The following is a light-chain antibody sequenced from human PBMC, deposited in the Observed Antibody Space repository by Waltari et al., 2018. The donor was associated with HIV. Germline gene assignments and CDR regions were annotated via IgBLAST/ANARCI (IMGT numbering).Light chain of an antibody. Sequence: SYVLSQPPSVSVAPGKTASVTCGGAHIAPKSVHWYQQRPGQAPLLIIFYNSDRPSGISERFSGSNSVGAATLTITRVEAGDEADYYCQVWDPLSDHPVFGTGTKVTVL. V-gene: IGLV3-21*04. CDR1: HIAPKS. J-gene: IGLJ1*01. CDR2: YNS. CDR3: QVWDPLSDHPV.